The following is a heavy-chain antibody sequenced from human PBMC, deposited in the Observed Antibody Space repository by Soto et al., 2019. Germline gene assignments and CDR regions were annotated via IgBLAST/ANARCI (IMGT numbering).Heavy chain of an antibody. CDR2: ISDSGVST. CDR3: ANAATYCDSTSCLRPANPDD. V-gene: IGHV3-23*01. CDR1: DFTFSSYA. D-gene: IGHD2-2*01. J-gene: IGHJ6*02. Sequence: EVQLLESGGDLVQSGGSLRLSCAASDFTFSSYAMTWVRQAPGKGLEWVSAISDSGVSTYYTDSVKGRFTISRDNSKNTLYLEINALRAEDTAGYFCANAATYCDSTSCLRPANPDDCGQWTAVTVS.